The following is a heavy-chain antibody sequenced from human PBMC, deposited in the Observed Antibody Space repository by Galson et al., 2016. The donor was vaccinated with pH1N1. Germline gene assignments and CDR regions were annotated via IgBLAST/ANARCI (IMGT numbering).Heavy chain of an antibody. CDR2: ISTSSGTT. CDR1: GFTFGDYA. V-gene: IGHV3-23*01. Sequence: SLRLSCAASGFTFGDYAMRWVRQAPGKGLEYVSSISTSSGTTYYGDSVRGRFTISRDNSKNTVYLQMNSLRAEDTAIYYCTRAVGGRDAYWGQGTLVTVSS. CDR3: TRAVGGRDAY. J-gene: IGHJ4*02. D-gene: IGHD5-24*01.